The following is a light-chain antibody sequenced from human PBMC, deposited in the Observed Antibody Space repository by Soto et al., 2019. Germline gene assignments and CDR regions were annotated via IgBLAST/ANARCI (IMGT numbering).Light chain of an antibody. J-gene: IGKJ1*01. CDR3: QQYSQWPPWT. CDR2: SAS. CDR1: QSVSSTS. V-gene: IGKV3-20*01. Sequence: EIVLTQSPDTLSLSPGERATLSCRASQSVSSTSLAWYQQKPGQAPRLLIYSASTRATGIPDRFSGSGSGTDFTLTISGLQSEDFAVYYCQQYSQWPPWTFGPGTKVDIK.